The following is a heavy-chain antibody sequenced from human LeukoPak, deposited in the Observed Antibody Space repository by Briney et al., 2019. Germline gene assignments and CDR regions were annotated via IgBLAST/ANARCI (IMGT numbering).Heavy chain of an antibody. J-gene: IGHJ4*02. V-gene: IGHV3-21*01. D-gene: IGHD5-24*01. CDR1: GFTFSSYS. CDR2: ISSSNSYI. CDR3: ARDTAEMATILDY. Sequence: KPGGSLRLSCAASGFTFSSYSMNWVRQAPGKGLEWVSSISSSNSYIYYADSVKGRFTISRDNAKNSLYLQMNSLRAEDTAVYYCARDTAEMATILDYWGQGTLVTVSS.